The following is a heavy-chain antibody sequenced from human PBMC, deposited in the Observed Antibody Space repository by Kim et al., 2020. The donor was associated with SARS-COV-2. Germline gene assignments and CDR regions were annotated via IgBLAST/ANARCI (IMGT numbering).Heavy chain of an antibody. CDR3: ASGYDRYNFDY. J-gene: IGHJ4*02. CDR1: GFTFDDYA. D-gene: IGHD5-12*01. CDR2: ISWNSGSI. Sequence: GGSLRLSCAASGFTFDDYAMHWVRQAPGKGLEWVSGISWNSGSIGYADSVKGRFTISRDNAKNSLYLQMNSLRAEDTALYYCASGYDRYNFDYWGQGTL. V-gene: IGHV3-9*01.